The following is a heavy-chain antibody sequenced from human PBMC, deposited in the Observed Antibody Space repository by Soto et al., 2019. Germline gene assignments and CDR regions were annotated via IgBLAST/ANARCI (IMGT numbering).Heavy chain of an antibody. CDR2: IYYSGST. CDR3: ARHVQHYYDGSGYFDY. J-gene: IGHJ4*02. Sequence: SETLSLTCTVSGGSISSSSYYWGWIRQPPGKGLEWIGSIYYSGSTYYNPSLKSRVTISVDTSKNQFSLKLSSVTAADTAVYYCARHVQHYYDGSGYFDYWGQGTLVTVSS. D-gene: IGHD3-22*01. V-gene: IGHV4-39*01. CDR1: GGSISSSSYY.